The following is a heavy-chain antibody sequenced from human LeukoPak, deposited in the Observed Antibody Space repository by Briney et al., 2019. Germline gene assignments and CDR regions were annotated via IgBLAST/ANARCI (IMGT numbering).Heavy chain of an antibody. CDR3: ARDFFIAAAGTLDY. V-gene: IGHV3-21*04. CDR1: GFTFSTYA. CDR2: ISSSSSDI. D-gene: IGHD6-13*01. Sequence: GGSLRLSCAASGFTFSTYAMNWVRQAPGKGLEWLSSISSSSSDIYYADSVKGRFTISRDNAKNSLYLQMNSLRAEDTAVYYCARDFFIAAAGTLDYWGQGTLVTVSS. J-gene: IGHJ4*02.